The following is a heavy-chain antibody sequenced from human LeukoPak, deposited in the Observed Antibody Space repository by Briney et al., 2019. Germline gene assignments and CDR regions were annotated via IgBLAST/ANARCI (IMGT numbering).Heavy chain of an antibody. Sequence: GGSLRLSCTASGFTFSSYAMHWVRQAPGKGLEWLAIIAYDGSKKYHADSVKGRFTIYRDNPKNTLFVEMNNLRPEDTAVYYCVRSYDDPYYFDYWGQGTLVTVSS. CDR1: GFTFSSYA. V-gene: IGHV3-30*04. D-gene: IGHD3-16*01. CDR2: IAYDGSKK. CDR3: VRSYDDPYYFDY. J-gene: IGHJ4*02.